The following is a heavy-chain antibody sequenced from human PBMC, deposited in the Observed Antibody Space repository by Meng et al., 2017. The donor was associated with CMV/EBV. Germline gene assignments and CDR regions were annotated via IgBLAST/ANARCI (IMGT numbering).Heavy chain of an antibody. Sequence: ESLKISCAASGFTFSSYAMSWVHQAPGKGLEWVSVIYSGGSSTYYADSVKGRFTISRDNSKNTLYLQMNSLRAEDTAVYYCAKDRGSYYDYWGQGTLVTVSS. V-gene: IGHV3-23*03. CDR2: IYSGGSST. D-gene: IGHD1-26*01. J-gene: IGHJ4*02. CDR1: GFTFSSYA. CDR3: AKDRGSYYDY.